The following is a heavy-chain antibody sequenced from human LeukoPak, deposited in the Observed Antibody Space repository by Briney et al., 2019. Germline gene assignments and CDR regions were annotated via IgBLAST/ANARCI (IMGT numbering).Heavy chain of an antibody. J-gene: IGHJ5*02. CDR1: GFTFTSYW. Sequence: GGSLRLSCAASGFTFTSYWMSWVRQAPGKGLEWVANIKQDGSEKYYVDSVKGRFTIPRDNAKNSLYLQMSSLRAEDTAVYYCARCGYSGSGFSTNWFDPWGQGTLVTVSS. CDR2: IKQDGSEK. CDR3: ARCGYSGSGFSTNWFDP. V-gene: IGHV3-7*01. D-gene: IGHD3-10*01.